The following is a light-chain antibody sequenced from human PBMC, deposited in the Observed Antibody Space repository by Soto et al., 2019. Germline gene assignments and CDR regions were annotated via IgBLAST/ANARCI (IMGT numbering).Light chain of an antibody. J-gene: IGLJ1*01. CDR2: TND. V-gene: IGLV1-44*01. CDR3: AVWDDSLNGHV. Sequence: QSALTQPASACGTPGQTVTITCSGSSSNIGTSSVHWYKHLPGTAPKPLIYTNDQRPSGVPDRFSGSKSGTSASLAISGLQSEDEADYYCAVWDDSLNGHVFGAGTKVTVL. CDR1: SSNIGTSS.